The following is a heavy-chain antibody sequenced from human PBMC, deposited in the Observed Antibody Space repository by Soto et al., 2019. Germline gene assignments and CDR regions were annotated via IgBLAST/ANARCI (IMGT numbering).Heavy chain of an antibody. J-gene: IGHJ5*02. Sequence: QIQLVQSGAEVKKPGASVRVSCMTSGYIFTTSAMHWVRLAPGQRLEWLGWINTGNGNTQYSQNFQGRVNITRDTSAKTAYMELSSLRSEDTAVYYCARDRATGFGSVVRRNWLDPWGQGTLVTVSS. CDR1: GYIFTTSA. CDR3: ARDRATGFGSVVRRNWLDP. V-gene: IGHV1-3*04. CDR2: INTGNGNT. D-gene: IGHD2-15*01.